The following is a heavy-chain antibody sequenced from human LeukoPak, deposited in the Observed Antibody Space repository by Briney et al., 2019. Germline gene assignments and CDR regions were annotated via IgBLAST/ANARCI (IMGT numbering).Heavy chain of an antibody. CDR1: GFTFSSYS. CDR2: ISSSSSTI. CDR3: ARDLAVSGTGAYWYFDL. V-gene: IGHV3-48*04. D-gene: IGHD6-19*01. Sequence: GGSLRLSCAASGFTFSSYSMNWVRQAPGKGLEWVSYISSSSSTIYYADSVKGRFTISRDNARNSLYLQRNSLRAEDTAVYYWARDLAVSGTGAYWYFDLWGRGTLVTVSS. J-gene: IGHJ2*01.